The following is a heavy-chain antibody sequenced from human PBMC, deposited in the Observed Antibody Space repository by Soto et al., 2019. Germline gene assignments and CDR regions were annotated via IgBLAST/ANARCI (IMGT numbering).Heavy chain of an antibody. Sequence: TLSLTCTVSGGSISSGGYYWSWIRQHPGKGLEWIGYIYYSGSTYYNPSLKSRVTISVDTSKNQFSLKLSSVTAADTAVYYCARAHPSPVAYFDYWGQGTLVTVSS. CDR3: ARAHPSPVAYFDY. CDR2: IYYSGST. CDR1: GGSISSGGYY. J-gene: IGHJ4*02. V-gene: IGHV4-31*03.